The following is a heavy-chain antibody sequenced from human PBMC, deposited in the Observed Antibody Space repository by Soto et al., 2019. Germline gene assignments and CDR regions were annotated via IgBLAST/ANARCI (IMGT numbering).Heavy chain of an antibody. CDR1: GGSFSGYY. J-gene: IGHJ4*02. V-gene: IGHV4-34*01. D-gene: IGHD3-16*01. CDR3: ARGGGRIFDY. CDR2: INHSGST. Sequence: QVQLQQWCAGLLKPSETLSLTCAVYGGSFSGYYWNWIRQPPGKGLEWIVEINHSGSTNYNPSLNSRVTLSVDTSKNQFSLKLSSVTAADTAVYYCARGGGRIFDYWGQGTLVTVSS.